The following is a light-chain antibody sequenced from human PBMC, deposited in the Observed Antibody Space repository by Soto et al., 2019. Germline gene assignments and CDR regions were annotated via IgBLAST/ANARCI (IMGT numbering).Light chain of an antibody. CDR3: QSADISGPYV. V-gene: IGLV3-25*03. Sequence: SSELTQPSSVSVSPGQTAKITCSGDALAKQYAYWYQQKPGHAPVLVIYKDTERPSGIPERFSGSSSGTTVTLIISGVQAEDEADYYCQSADISGPYVFGIGTKLTVL. CDR1: ALAKQY. J-gene: IGLJ1*01. CDR2: KDT.